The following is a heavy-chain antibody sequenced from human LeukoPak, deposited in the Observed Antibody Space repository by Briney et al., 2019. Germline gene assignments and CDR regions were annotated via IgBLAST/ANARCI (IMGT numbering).Heavy chain of an antibody. J-gene: IGHJ5*02. D-gene: IGHD6-19*01. Sequence: QVQLQESGPGLVKPSQTLSLTCTVSGGSISSLNYHWTWIRPPPGKGLELIGRIYTSGSTNYSPSFKSRVTISIDTSKNQFSLKLSSVTAADTAVYYCARDPGGSGPASWGPGTLVTVSS. CDR1: GGSISSLNYH. CDR3: ARDPGGSGPAS. CDR2: IYTSGST. V-gene: IGHV4-61*02.